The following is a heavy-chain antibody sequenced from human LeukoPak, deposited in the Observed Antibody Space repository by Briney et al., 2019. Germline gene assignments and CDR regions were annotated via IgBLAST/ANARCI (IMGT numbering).Heavy chain of an antibody. CDR2: IYTSGST. CDR1: GGSISSYY. V-gene: IGHV4-4*07. J-gene: IGHJ4*02. D-gene: IGHD2-2*01. CDR3: ARLTYCSSTSCYGGELDY. Sequence: SETLSLTCTVSGGSISSYYWSWIRQPAGKGLEWIGRIYTSGSTNYNPSLKSRVTMSADTSKNQFSLKLSSVTAADTAVYYCARLTYCSSTSCYGGELDYWGQGTLVTVSS.